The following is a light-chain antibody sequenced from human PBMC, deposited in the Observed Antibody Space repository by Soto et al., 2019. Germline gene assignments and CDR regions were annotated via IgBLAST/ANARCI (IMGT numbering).Light chain of an antibody. J-gene: IGLJ1*01. CDR3: SSYPSSSTLV. CDR2: EVR. Sequence: QSALTQPASVSGSPGQSITISCTGTSSDVGGYNYVSWYQQHPGKAPKLMIYEVRNRPSGVSNRFSGSKSGNTAALTISGIQAEDEADYYFSSYPSSSTLVFGTGTKVTVL. CDR1: SSDVGGYNY. V-gene: IGLV2-14*01.